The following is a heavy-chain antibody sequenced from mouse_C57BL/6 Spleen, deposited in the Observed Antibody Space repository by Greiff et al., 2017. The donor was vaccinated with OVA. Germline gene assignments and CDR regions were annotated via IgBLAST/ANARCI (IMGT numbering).Heavy chain of an antibody. D-gene: IGHD2-4*01. V-gene: IGHV1-64*01. CDR2: IHPNSGST. CDR3: ARGGYYDYDDPFAY. J-gene: IGHJ3*01. Sequence: VQLQQPGAELVKPGASVKLSCKASGYTFTSYWMHWVKQRPGQGLEWIGMIHPNSGSTNYNEKFKSKATLTVDKSSSTAYMQLSSLTSEDSAVYYGARGGYYDYDDPFAYWGQGTLVTVSA. CDR1: GYTFTSYW.